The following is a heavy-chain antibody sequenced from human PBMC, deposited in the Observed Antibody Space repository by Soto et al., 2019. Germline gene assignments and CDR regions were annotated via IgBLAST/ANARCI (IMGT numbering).Heavy chain of an antibody. CDR1: GFTFSSYA. Sequence: EVQLLESGGGLVQPGGSLRLSCAASGFTFSSYAMNWVRQAPGKGLEWVSAISGSGGSTYYADSVKGRFTISRDNSKNTLYLQMNSLRAEDTAVYYCAKDVGSGSYQGRDNYYGMDVWGQGTTVTVSS. D-gene: IGHD1-26*01. CDR2: ISGSGGST. CDR3: AKDVGSGSYQGRDNYYGMDV. J-gene: IGHJ6*02. V-gene: IGHV3-23*01.